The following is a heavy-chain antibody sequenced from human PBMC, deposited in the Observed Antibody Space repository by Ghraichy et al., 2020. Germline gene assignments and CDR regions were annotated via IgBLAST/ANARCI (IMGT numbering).Heavy chain of an antibody. Sequence: GESLNISCAASGFTFSSYAMSWVRQAPGKGLEWVSAISGSGGSTYYADSVKGRFTISRDNSKNTLYLQMNSLRAEDTAVYYCAKGRPGNNYYDSSGYYPEPFDLWGQGTLVTVSS. CDR3: AKGRPGNNYYDSSGYYPEPFDL. V-gene: IGHV3-23*01. J-gene: IGHJ4*02. CDR1: GFTFSSYA. D-gene: IGHD3-22*01. CDR2: ISGSGGST.